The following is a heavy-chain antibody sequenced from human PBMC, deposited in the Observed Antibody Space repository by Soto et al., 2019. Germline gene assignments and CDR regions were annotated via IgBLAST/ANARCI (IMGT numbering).Heavy chain of an antibody. D-gene: IGHD3-9*01. CDR3: ARHPYDILTGFYYYGMDV. J-gene: IGHJ6*02. CDR2: IYYSGST. V-gene: IGHV4-39*01. CDR1: GGSISSSSYY. Sequence: QLQLQESGPGLVKPSETLSLTCTVSGGSISSSSYYWGWIRQPPGKGLEWIGSIYYSGSTYYNPSLKSRVTISVDTSKNQFSLKLSSVTAADTAVYYCARHPYDILTGFYYYGMDVWGQGTTVTVSS.